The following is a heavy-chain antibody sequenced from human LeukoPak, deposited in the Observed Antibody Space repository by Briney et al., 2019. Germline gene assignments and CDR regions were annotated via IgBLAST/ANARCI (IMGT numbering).Heavy chain of an antibody. Sequence: GSSVKVSCKASGGTFSSYGISWVRQAPGQGLEWMGWISAYNGNTKYAQKLQGRVTMTTDTSTTTAYMELRSLRSDDTAVYYCARDQQWLDPARHYFDYWGQGTLVTVSS. CDR2: ISAYNGNT. D-gene: IGHD6-19*01. V-gene: IGHV1-18*01. J-gene: IGHJ4*02. CDR3: ARDQQWLDPARHYFDY. CDR1: GGTFSSYG.